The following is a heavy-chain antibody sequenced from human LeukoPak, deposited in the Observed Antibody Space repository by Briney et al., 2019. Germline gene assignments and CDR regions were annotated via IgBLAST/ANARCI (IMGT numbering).Heavy chain of an antibody. Sequence: GGSLRLSCLASGFTFRNAWMSWVRLAPGKGLEWVGRIKDKRNGETTDYAAHVKGRFTISRDDSKNTLYLQMESLKTEDTALYYCTTDVVSRDGYAYYYYYMDVWGKGTTVTVSS. V-gene: IGHV3-15*01. CDR1: GFTFRNAW. J-gene: IGHJ6*03. CDR3: TTDVVSRDGYAYYYYYMDV. CDR2: IKDKRNGETT. D-gene: IGHD5-24*01.